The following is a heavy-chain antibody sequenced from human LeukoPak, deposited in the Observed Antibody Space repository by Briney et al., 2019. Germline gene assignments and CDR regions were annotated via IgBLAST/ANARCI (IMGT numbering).Heavy chain of an antibody. V-gene: IGHV1-69*13. J-gene: IGHJ4*02. CDR2: IIPIFGTA. CDR3: AREIPVGGTGHFDF. CDR1: GYTFTGYY. Sequence: SVKVSCKASGYTFTGYYMHWVRQAPGQGLEWMGGIIPIFGTANYAQKFQGRVTITADESTSTAYMELSSLRSDDTAVYYCAREIPVGGTGHFDFWGQGTLVTVSS. D-gene: IGHD6-19*01.